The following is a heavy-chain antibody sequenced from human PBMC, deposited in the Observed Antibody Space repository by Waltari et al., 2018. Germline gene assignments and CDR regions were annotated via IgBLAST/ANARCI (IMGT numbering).Heavy chain of an antibody. J-gene: IGHJ6*02. CDR3: ARDSFGHGRQSSYHFGMDV. V-gene: IGHV3-21*02. CDR1: KFTFRAYT. Sequence: EVQLVESGGALVRPGGSLSLSCVGPKFTFRAYTMNGVRRGPGKGLEWLSSVSSGASHTDYADSVKGRFTISRDDAKNSVYLEMKRLRVDDTAVYYCARDSFGHGRQSSYHFGMDVWGQGTTVTVSS. CDR2: VSSGASHT. D-gene: IGHD1-26*01.